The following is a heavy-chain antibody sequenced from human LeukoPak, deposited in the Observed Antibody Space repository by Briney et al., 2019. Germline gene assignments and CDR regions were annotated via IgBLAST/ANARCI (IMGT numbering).Heavy chain of an antibody. CDR1: GSTFSTYW. Sequence: PGESLRLSCAASGSTFSTYWMNWYRQAPGKGLEWVGNINQDASEINYVDSVRGRFTISRDNAKNSLHLQMNSLRAEDTAVYYCATDRDNSDWQKRFDSWGQGTLVTVSS. V-gene: IGHV3-7*01. CDR2: INQDASEI. J-gene: IGHJ4*02. CDR3: ATDRDNSDWQKRFDS. D-gene: IGHD2-21*02.